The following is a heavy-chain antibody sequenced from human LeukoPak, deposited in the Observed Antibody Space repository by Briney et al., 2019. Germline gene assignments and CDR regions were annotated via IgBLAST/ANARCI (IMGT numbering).Heavy chain of an antibody. Sequence: SETLSLTCTVSGGSISSGSYYWSWIRQPAGKGLEWIGRIYTSGSTNYNPSLKSLVTISVDTSKNQFSLKLSSVTAADTAVYYCARSNYYDTSGWAFDIWGQGTMVTVSS. D-gene: IGHD3-22*01. CDR3: ARSNYYDTSGWAFDI. CDR2: IYTSGST. CDR1: GGSISSGSYY. V-gene: IGHV4-61*02. J-gene: IGHJ3*02.